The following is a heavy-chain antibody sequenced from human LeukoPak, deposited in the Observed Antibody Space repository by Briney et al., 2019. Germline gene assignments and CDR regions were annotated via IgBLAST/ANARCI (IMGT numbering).Heavy chain of an antibody. J-gene: IGHJ5*02. D-gene: IGHD3-16*01. CDR2: ISSSSSYI. V-gene: IGHV3-21*01. CDR1: GFTFSSYS. Sequence: PGGSLRLSCAASGFTFSSYSMNWVRQAPGKGLEWVSSISSSSSYIYYADSVKGRFTISRDNAKNSLYLQMNSLRAEDTAVYYCAREGGVRFSWFDPWGQGTLVTVSS. CDR3: AREGGVRFSWFDP.